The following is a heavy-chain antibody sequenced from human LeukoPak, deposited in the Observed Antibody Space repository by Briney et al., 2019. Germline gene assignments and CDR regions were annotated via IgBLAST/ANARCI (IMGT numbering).Heavy chain of an antibody. J-gene: IGHJ4*02. CDR2: IYYSGST. CDR1: GGSISSYY. V-gene: IGHV4-59*01. CDR3: ASTTKGFFGY. Sequence: SETLSLTCTVSGGSISSYYWSWIRQPPGKGLEWIGYIYYSGSTNYNPSLKSRVTISVDTSKNQFSLRLSSVTAADTAVYYCASTTKGFFGYWGQGTLVTVSS. D-gene: IGHD2-8*01.